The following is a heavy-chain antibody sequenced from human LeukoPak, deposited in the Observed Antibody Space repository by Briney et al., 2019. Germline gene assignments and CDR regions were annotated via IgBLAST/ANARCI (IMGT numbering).Heavy chain of an antibody. V-gene: IGHV3-74*01. CDR1: GFTFSSYW. CDR3: AREQGYYSVPGY. CDR2: IRSDGSST. Sequence: GRSLRLSCAASGFTFSSYWMHWVRHAPGKGPVWVARIRSDGSSTDYADSVKGRFTISRDNAKNTLYLQMNSLRAEDTAVYYCAREQGYYSVPGYWGQGTLVTVSS. D-gene: IGHD3-22*01. J-gene: IGHJ4*02.